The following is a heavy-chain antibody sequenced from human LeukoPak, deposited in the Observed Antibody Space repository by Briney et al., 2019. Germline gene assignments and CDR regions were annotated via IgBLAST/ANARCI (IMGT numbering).Heavy chain of an antibody. CDR3: ARGTAAAGTLLLFDY. D-gene: IGHD6-13*01. CDR1: GFSFSSFW. V-gene: IGHV3-74*01. J-gene: IGHJ4*02. Sequence: QTGGSLRLSCAASGFSFSSFWMHWVRQVPGKGLLWVSGINSDGRTTGYADSVKGRFTISRDNAKNTVDLQMNSLRAEDTALYYCARGTAAAGTLLLFDYWGQGTLVTVSS. CDR2: INSDGRTT.